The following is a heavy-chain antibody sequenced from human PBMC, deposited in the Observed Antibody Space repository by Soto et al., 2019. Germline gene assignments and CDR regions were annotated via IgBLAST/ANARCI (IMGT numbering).Heavy chain of an antibody. Sequence: QVQLQESGPGLVKPSQTLSLTCTVSGGSVSSADYYWSWIRQHSGKGLEWIGYIYYSGSTYYNPSLKSRVTISVDTSKNQFSLNLSSVTAADTAVYYCARDTSGKGYYYHGMDVWGQGITVTVSS. V-gene: IGHV4-31*03. CDR2: IYYSGST. CDR1: GGSVSSADYY. CDR3: ARDTSGKGYYYHGMDV. D-gene: IGHD1-1*01. J-gene: IGHJ6*02.